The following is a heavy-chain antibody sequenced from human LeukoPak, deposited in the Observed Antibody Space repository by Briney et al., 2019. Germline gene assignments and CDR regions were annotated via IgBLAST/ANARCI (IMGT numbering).Heavy chain of an antibody. CDR3: AKVRTYFYHGLDV. J-gene: IGHJ6*02. CDR1: GFAFSNYA. CDR2: TSGSGGST. V-gene: IGHV3-23*01. Sequence: PGGSLRLSCAVSGFAFSNYAMSWVRQAPGKGLEWVSGTSGSGGSTYYADSVKGRFTISRDDSKNTLYLQMNSLRAEDTAVYYCAKVRTYFYHGLDVWGQGTTVTVSS. D-gene: IGHD1-14*01.